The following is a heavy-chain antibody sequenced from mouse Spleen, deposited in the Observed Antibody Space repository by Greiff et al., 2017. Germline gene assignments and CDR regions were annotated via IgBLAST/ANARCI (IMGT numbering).Heavy chain of an antibody. Sequence: EVKLMESGGGLVKPGGSLKLSCAASGFTFSDYGMHWVRQAPEKGLEWVAYISSGSSTIYYADTVKGRFTISRDNAKNTLFLQMTSLRSEDTAMYYCARDDGYGGFAYWGQGTLVTVSA. CDR3: ARDDGYGGFAY. V-gene: IGHV5-17*01. J-gene: IGHJ3*01. CDR1: GFTFSDYG. D-gene: IGHD2-3*01. CDR2: ISSGSSTI.